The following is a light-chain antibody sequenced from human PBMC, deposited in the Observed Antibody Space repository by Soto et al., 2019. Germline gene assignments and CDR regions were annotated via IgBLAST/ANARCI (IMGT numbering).Light chain of an antibody. Sequence: QSVLTQPPSASGTPGQRVTISCSGSSSNIGSNYVYWYQQLPGTAPKLLIYRNNQRPSGVPDRFSGSKSGTSASLAISGLRSEDEADYYCAAWDDSLSVGVFGGGTKLHRP. J-gene: IGLJ2*01. CDR2: RNN. CDR3: AAWDDSLSVGV. V-gene: IGLV1-47*01. CDR1: SSNIGSNY.